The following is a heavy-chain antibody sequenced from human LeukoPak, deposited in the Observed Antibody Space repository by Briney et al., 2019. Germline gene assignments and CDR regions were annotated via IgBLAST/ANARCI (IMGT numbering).Heavy chain of an antibody. CDR2: INWNGGST. D-gene: IGHD2-15*01. CDR3: ARAGGGGDYYYGMDV. CDR1: GFTFDDYG. V-gene: IGHV3-20*01. Sequence: PGGSLRLSCAASGFTFDDYGMSWVRQAPGKGLEWVSGINWNGGSTGYADSVKGRFIISRDNAKNSLYLQMNSLRAEDTALYHCARAGGGGDYYYGMDVWGQGTTVTVSS. J-gene: IGHJ6*02.